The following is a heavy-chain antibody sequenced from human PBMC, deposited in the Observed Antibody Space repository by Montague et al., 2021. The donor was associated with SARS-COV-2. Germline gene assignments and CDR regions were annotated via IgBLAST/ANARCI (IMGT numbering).Heavy chain of an antibody. V-gene: IGHV4-34*01. J-gene: IGHJ6*02. Sequence: SETLSLTCAVYGGSFSGYYWSWIRQPPGKGLEWIGEIYQGASTNYNPSLKSRVTMSVDRSKNQFSLSLTSVTAADTAVYYCEGWHVSPEDGMDVWGQGTTVTVSS. CDR3: EGWHVSPEDGMDV. CDR2: IYQGAST. CDR1: GGSFSGYY.